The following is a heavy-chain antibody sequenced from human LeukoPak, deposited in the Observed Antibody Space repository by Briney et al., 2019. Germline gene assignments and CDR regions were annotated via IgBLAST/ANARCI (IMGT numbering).Heavy chain of an antibody. CDR3: ARVDGGGIDY. D-gene: IGHD4-23*01. Sequence: SETLSLTCTVSGASISSYYWSWIRQPPGKGLEWIGEINHSGSTNYNPSLKSRVTISVDTSKNHFSLKLSSVTAADTAVYYCARVDGGGIDYWGQGTLVTVSS. V-gene: IGHV4-34*01. CDR1: GASISSYY. J-gene: IGHJ4*02. CDR2: INHSGST.